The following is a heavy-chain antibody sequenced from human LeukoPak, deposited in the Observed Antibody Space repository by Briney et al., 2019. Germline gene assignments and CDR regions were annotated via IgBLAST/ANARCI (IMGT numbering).Heavy chain of an antibody. D-gene: IGHD6-13*01. CDR1: GFTVSSNY. CDR3: AKEEQLVRFNWFDP. CDR2: ISGSGGST. V-gene: IGHV3-23*01. J-gene: IGHJ5*02. Sequence: GGSLRLSCAASGFTVSSNYMSWVRQAPGKGLEWVSAISGSGGSTYYADSVKGRFTISRDNSKNTLYLQMNSLRAEDTAVYYCAKEEQLVRFNWFDPWGQGTLVTVSS.